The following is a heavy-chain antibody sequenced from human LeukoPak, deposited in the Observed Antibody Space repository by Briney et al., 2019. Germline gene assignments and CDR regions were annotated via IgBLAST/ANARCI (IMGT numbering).Heavy chain of an antibody. J-gene: IGHJ4*02. Sequence: GGSLRLSCAASGLIFSNYAMTWVRQAPGKGPEWVSAISGSGGSTYYADSVKGRFTISRDNSKNTLYLQMNSLRAEDTAVYYCAKGGWGYVLWELYNFDYWGQGTLVTVSS. CDR3: AKGGWGYVLWELYNFDY. V-gene: IGHV3-23*01. CDR1: GLIFSNYA. D-gene: IGHD1-26*01. CDR2: ISGSGGST.